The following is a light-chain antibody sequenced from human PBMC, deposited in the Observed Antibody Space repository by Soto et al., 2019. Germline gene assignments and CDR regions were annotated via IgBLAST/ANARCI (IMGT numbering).Light chain of an antibody. CDR3: QQDVTSPWA. J-gene: IGKJ1*01. Sequence: EIVLTQSPGTLSLSPGERATLSCRASQSVSSSFLAWYQQKPGQAPRLLIYGASNRATGIPDRFSGSGSGTDFTITISRLEPEDFAVYYCQQDVTSPWAFGQGTKVAIE. CDR2: GAS. V-gene: IGKV3-20*01. CDR1: QSVSSSF.